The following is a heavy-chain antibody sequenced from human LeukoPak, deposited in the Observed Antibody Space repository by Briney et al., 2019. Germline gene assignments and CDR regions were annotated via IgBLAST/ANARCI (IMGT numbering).Heavy chain of an antibody. CDR1: GFTFSSYA. Sequence: GGSLRLSCAASGFTFSSYAMHGVRQAPGKGLEWVAVISYDGSNKYYADSVKGRFTISRDNSKNTLYLQMNSLRAEDTAVYYCAEGIAVGNSVDYWGQGTLVTVSS. CDR3: AEGIAVGNSVDY. CDR2: ISYDGSNK. J-gene: IGHJ4*02. D-gene: IGHD6-19*01. V-gene: IGHV3-30*01.